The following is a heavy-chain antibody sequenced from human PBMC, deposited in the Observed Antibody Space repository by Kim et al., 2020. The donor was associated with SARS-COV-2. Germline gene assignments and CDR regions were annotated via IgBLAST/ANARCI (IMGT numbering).Heavy chain of an antibody. D-gene: IGHD6-6*01. Sequence: GGSLRLSCAASGFTFSSYGMHWVRQAPGKGLEWVAVISYDGSNKYYADSVKGRFTISRDNSKNTLYLQMNSLRAEDTAVYYCAKDQARFEYSSPWDWGQGTLVTVSS. J-gene: IGHJ4*02. CDR3: AKDQARFEYSSPWD. CDR1: GFTFSSYG. V-gene: IGHV3-30*18. CDR2: ISYDGSNK.